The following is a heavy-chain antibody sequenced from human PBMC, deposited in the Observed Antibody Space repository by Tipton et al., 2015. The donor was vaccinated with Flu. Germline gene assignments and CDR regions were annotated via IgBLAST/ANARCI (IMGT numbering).Heavy chain of an antibody. V-gene: IGHV4-59*05. CDR1: GGSVNGYF. CDR3: ARLSFYDVDLKNFYFED. D-gene: IGHD3-10*02. CDR2: LSYSGST. J-gene: IGHJ4*02. Sequence: TLSLTCTDSGGSVNGYFWSWIRQPPGKGLEWIGGLSYSGSTYYNPSLRSRVVISVDTSKNHFSLKLTSVTVADTAIYYCARLSFYDVDLKNFYFEDWGQGTLVTVSS.